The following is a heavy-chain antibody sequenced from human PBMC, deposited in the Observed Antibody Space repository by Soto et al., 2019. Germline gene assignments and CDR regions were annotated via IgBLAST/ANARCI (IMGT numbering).Heavy chain of an antibody. CDR3: ARIRDYDSSDYYPDY. CDR1: GFSLSTSGMC. V-gene: IGHV2-70*01. Sequence: SGPTLVNPTQTLTLTCTFSGFSLSTSGMCVSWIRQPPGKALEWLALIDWDDDKYYSTSLKTRLTISKDTSKNQVVLTMTNMDPVDTATYYCARIRDYDSSDYYPDYWGQGTLVTVSS. CDR2: IDWDDDK. D-gene: IGHD3-22*01. J-gene: IGHJ4*02.